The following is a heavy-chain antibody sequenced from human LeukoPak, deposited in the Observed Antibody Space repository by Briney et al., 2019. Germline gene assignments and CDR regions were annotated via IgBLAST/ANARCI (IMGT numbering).Heavy chain of an antibody. Sequence: GGSLRLSCAASGFTFSSYGMHWVRQAPGKGLEWVAFIRYDGSNKYYADSVKGRFTISRDNSKNTLYLQMNGLRAEDTAVYYCAKEGYSSSWDDDAFDIWGQGTMVTVSS. J-gene: IGHJ3*02. D-gene: IGHD6-13*01. CDR2: IRYDGSNK. CDR1: GFTFSSYG. V-gene: IGHV3-30*02. CDR3: AKEGYSSSWDDDAFDI.